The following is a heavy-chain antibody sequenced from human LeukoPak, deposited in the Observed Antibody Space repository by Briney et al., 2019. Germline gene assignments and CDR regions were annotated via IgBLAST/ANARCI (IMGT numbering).Heavy chain of an antibody. V-gene: IGHV3-7*01. CDR2: IKHDGSEK. Sequence: GGSLRLSCAASGFPFDRYWMSWVRLAPGKGLEWVVNIKHDGSEKTFVDSVKGRFTISRDNAENSLYLQMNSLSAGDTAVYYCASSPAYSSSWYAIDNWGQGTLVTVSS. D-gene: IGHD6-13*01. CDR1: GFPFDRYW. J-gene: IGHJ4*02. CDR3: ASSPAYSSSWYAIDN.